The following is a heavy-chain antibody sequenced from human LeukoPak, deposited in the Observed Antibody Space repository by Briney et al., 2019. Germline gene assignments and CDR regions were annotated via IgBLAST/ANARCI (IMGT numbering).Heavy chain of an antibody. Sequence: XVKVSCKASGGTFSSYAISWVRQAPGQGLEWMGGIIPIFGTANYAQKFQRRVTITADESTSTAYMELSSLRSEDTAVYYCARDGKAATDAFDIWGQGTMVTVSS. CDR1: GGTFSSYA. V-gene: IGHV1-69*13. CDR3: ARDGKAATDAFDI. J-gene: IGHJ3*02. D-gene: IGHD2-15*01. CDR2: IIPIFGTA.